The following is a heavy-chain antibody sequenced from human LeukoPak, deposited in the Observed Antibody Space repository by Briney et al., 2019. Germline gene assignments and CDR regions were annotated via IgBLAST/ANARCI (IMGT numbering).Heavy chain of an antibody. CDR2: ITATGDTA. CDR1: GFTFTKCA. CDR3: AGDRNSDWYSPLDY. Sequence: GGSLRLSCVASGFTFTKCAISWIRQAPGKGLEWVAIITATGDTAYYADSVKGRFTISRDNSRNTVYMQMDSLRAEDTAIYYCAGDRNSDWYSPLDYWGQGSQVTVSP. V-gene: IGHV3-23*01. J-gene: IGHJ4*02. D-gene: IGHD6-19*01.